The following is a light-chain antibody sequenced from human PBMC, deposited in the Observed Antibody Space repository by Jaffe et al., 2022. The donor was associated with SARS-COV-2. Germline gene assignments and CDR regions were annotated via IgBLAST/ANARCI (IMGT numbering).Light chain of an antibody. CDR1: SSDVGSYNL. Sequence: QSALTQPASVSGSPGQSITISCTGTSSDVGSYNLVSWYQHHPGKAPKLIIFEGIKWPSGVSNRFSGSKSGNTASLTISGLQAEDEADYYCCSYAGSSTLVFGGGTKLTVL. CDR2: EGI. J-gene: IGLJ3*02. V-gene: IGLV2-23*01. CDR3: CSYAGSSTLV.